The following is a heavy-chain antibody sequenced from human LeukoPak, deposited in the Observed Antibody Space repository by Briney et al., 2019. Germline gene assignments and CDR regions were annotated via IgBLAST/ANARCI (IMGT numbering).Heavy chain of an antibody. D-gene: IGHD3-10*01. CDR3: ARHLRGPGTHDAFDI. CDR2: IYPGDSDT. J-gene: IGHJ3*02. V-gene: IGHV5-51*01. Sequence: GESLKISCKGSGYSFTTYWIGWVRQMPGKGLGWMGIIYPGDSDTRYSPSFQGQVTISADKSISTAYLQWSSLKASDTAMYFCARHLRGPGTHDAFDIWGQGTMVTVSS. CDR1: GYSFTTYW.